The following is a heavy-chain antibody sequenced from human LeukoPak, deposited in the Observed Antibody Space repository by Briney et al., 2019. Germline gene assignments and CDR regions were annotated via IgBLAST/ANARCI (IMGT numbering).Heavy chain of an antibody. Sequence: PGGCLRLSRAGSGFTFGGYGMHWVRQTPGKGREWVAVIAYDGSRAFYADSVRGGFTISRDNSKNTMCVQMDDLRAEDTPVYSSTRYNNDHFDYWGQGTLVTVSS. V-gene: IGHV3-33*01. CDR1: GFTFGGYG. D-gene: IGHD1-14*01. CDR2: IAYDGSRA. J-gene: IGHJ4*02. CDR3: TRYNNDHFDY.